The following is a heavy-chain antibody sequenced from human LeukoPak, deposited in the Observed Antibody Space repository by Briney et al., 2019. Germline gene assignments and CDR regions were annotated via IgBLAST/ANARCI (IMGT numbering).Heavy chain of an antibody. CDR1: GFIFSNYC. Sequence: GGSLRLSCEASGFIFSNYCMSWVRQAPGKGLEWVANINQDEGIKYYVDSVRGRFTISRDNAKNSLYLQMNGLRAEDTAVYYCARDRGDCSGGSCYPTYYFDYWGQGTLVTVSS. D-gene: IGHD2-15*01. J-gene: IGHJ4*02. CDR3: ARDRGDCSGGSCYPTYYFDY. CDR2: INQDEGIK. V-gene: IGHV3-7*01.